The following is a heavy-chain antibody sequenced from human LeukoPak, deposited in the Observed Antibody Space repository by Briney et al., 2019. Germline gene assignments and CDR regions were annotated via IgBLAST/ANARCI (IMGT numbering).Heavy chain of an antibody. Sequence: GGSLRLSCAASGFTFSSYAMSWVRQAPGKGLEWVSAISGSGGSTYYADSVKSRFTISRDNSKNTLYLQMNSLRAEDTAVYYCARGNSVEMATTRLSWGQGTLVTVSS. CDR3: ARGNSVEMATTRLS. V-gene: IGHV3-23*01. J-gene: IGHJ4*02. CDR1: GFTFSSYA. D-gene: IGHD5-24*01. CDR2: ISGSGGST.